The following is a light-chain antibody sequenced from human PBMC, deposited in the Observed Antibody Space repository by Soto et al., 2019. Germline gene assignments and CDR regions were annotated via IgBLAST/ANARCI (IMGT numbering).Light chain of an antibody. V-gene: IGLV2-14*02. J-gene: IGLJ3*02. CDR2: EGS. CDR1: SSDVGSYNL. Sequence: QSALTQPASVSGSPGQSITISCTGTSSDVGSYNLVSWYQQHPGTAPKLMIYEGSKWPSGVSNRFSGSRSGTSASLAISGLQSDDEAVYFCSTWDDSLNGWVFGGGTKLTVL. CDR3: STWDDSLNGWV.